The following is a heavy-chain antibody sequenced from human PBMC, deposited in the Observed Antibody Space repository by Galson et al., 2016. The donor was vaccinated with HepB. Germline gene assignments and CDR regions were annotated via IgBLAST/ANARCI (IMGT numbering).Heavy chain of an antibody. D-gene: IGHD1-26*01. CDR3: ARGPWGLYGMDV. J-gene: IGHJ6*02. Sequence: TLSLTCTVSGDSISSGGYFWSWIRQHPGKGLEWIGHIDYSGTTYYNPSLKSRVTISVDTSKNQFSLKLNSVTAADTAVYYCARGPWGLYGMDVWGQGTTVTVSS. V-gene: IGHV4-31*03. CDR1: GDSISSGGYF. CDR2: IDYSGTT.